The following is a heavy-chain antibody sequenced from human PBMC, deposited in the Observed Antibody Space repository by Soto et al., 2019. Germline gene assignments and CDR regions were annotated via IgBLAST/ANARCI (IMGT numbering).Heavy chain of an antibody. CDR3: ARSSYYYDGGGNDY. V-gene: IGHV4-59*08. CDR2: IYYSGST. D-gene: IGHD3-22*01. J-gene: IGHJ4*02. Sequence: PSETLSITCTVSGGSISSYYWSWIRQHPGKGLEWIGYIYYSGSTYYNPSLKSRVTISVDTSKNQFSLKLSSVTAADTAVYYCARSSYYYDGGGNDYWGQGTLVTVSS. CDR1: GGSISSYY.